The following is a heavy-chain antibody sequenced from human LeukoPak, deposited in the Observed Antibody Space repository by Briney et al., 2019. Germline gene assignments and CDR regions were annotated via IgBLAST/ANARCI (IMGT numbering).Heavy chain of an antibody. CDR1: GFTFSDYY. CDR3: ARDRVGGSYVFDI. V-gene: IGHV3-11*06. J-gene: IGHJ3*02. CDR2: ISDSSGYT. Sequence: GGSLRLSCAASGFTFSDYYMSWIRQAPGKGLEWVSYISDSSGYTKDADSVRGRFTISRDNAKRSLYLQMNSLRAEDTAVYYCARDRVGGSYVFDIWGQGTMVTVSS. D-gene: IGHD1-26*01.